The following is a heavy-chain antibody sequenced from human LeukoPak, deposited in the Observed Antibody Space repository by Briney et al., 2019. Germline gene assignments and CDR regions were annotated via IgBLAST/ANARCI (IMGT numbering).Heavy chain of an antibody. CDR1: GYTFNSYD. D-gene: IGHD3-9*01. CDR2: MNLNSCNT. V-gene: IGHV1-8*01. CDR3: ARVRLRYFAVDP. Sequence: ASVTVSCKASGYTFNSYDINWVRLATGPGLEWVGWMNLNSCNTGYAQKFQGRVTMTRNTSISTAYMELSSLRSEDTAVYYCARVRLRYFAVDPWGQGTLVTVSS. J-gene: IGHJ5*02.